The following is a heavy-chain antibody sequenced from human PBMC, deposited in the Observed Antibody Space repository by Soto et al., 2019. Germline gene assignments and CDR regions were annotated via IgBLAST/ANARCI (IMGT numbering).Heavy chain of an antibody. J-gene: IGHJ6*02. Sequence: PGESLKISCTGSGYSFTSYWIGWVRQMPGKGLERMGIIYPGDSYTRYSPSFQGQVTISADKSISTAYLKWSSLKASDTAMYYCARRLYSSRWYEATYYYGMDVWGQRTTVTVSS. CDR1: GYSFTSYW. V-gene: IGHV5-51*01. CDR2: IYPGDSYT. CDR3: ARRLYSSRWYEATYYYGMDV. D-gene: IGHD6-13*01.